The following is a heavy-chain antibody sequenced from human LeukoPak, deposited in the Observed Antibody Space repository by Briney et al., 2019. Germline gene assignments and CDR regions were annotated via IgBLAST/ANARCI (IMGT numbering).Heavy chain of an antibody. J-gene: IGHJ5*02. Sequence: ASVKVSCKASGYIFVGYYLHWVRQAPGQGLEWMGWINPHSGDTNFAQKFQGRVTMTRDTSISTAYMELSRLRSDDTAVYYCARSEDSGYSSSYYWFDPWGQGTLVTVSS. CDR2: INPHSGDT. V-gene: IGHV1-2*02. CDR1: GYIFVGYY. D-gene: IGHD6-13*01. CDR3: ARSEDSGYSSSYYWFDP.